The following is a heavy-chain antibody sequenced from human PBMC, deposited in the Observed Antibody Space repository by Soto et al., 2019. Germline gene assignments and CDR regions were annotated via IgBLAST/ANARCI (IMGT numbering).Heavy chain of an antibody. CDR2: ISGSGGST. D-gene: IGHD2-15*01. Sequence: GGSLRLSCAASGFTFSSYAMSWVRQAPGKGLEWVSAISGSGGSTYYADSVKGRFTISRDNSKNTLYLQMNSLRAEDTAVYYCAKDGGLIVVVVAGNFDFWGQGNLVTVSS. CDR1: GFTFSSYA. J-gene: IGHJ4*02. V-gene: IGHV3-23*01. CDR3: AKDGGLIVVVVAGNFDF.